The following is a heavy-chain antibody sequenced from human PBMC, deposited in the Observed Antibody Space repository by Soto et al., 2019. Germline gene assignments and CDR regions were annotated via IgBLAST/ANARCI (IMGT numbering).Heavy chain of an antibody. Sequence: ASVKVSCKASGGTFSSYAISWVRQAPGQGLEWMGGIIPIFGTANYAQKFQGRVTITADESTSTAYMELSSLRSEDTAVYYCARGDCSSTSCPSSGDYYYGMDVWGQGTKVTVSS. CDR3: ARGDCSSTSCPSSGDYYYGMDV. CDR2: IIPIFGTA. J-gene: IGHJ6*02. D-gene: IGHD2-2*01. CDR1: GGTFSSYA. V-gene: IGHV1-69*13.